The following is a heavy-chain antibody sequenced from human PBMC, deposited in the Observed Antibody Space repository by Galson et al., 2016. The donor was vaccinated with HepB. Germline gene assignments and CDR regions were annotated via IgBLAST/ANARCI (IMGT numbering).Heavy chain of an antibody. CDR3: VRDFMSWLV. V-gene: IGHV3-74*01. Sequence: SLRLSCAASGFNLSSYWMHWVRQAPGKGLVWVSRINSDGSNTDYADSVKGRFTISRDNAKNTLSLQMNSLRAEDTATYYCVRDFMSWLVWGQGILVTVSS. CDR1: GFNLSSYW. D-gene: IGHD5-24*01. CDR2: INSDGSNT. J-gene: IGHJ4*02.